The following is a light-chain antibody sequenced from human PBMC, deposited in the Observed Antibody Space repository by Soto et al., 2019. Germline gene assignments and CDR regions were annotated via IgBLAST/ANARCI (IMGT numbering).Light chain of an antibody. CDR3: QQYNTYSWT. CDR1: QDIGNS. V-gene: IGKV1-33*01. CDR2: DAS. J-gene: IGKJ1*01. Sequence: DRSAITCQASQDIGNSLNWFQHKPGKAPNLVIYDASNLEIGVPSRFSGSGSGTEFALTISSLQPDDFATYYCQQYNTYSWTFGPGTKVDIK.